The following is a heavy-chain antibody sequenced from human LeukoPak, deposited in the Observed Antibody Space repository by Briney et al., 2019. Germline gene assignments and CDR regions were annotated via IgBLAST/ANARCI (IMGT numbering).Heavy chain of an antibody. V-gene: IGHV3-30*04. CDR1: GFTFSSYA. Sequence: GGSLRLSCAASGFTFSSYAMHWVRQAPGKGLEWVAVISYDGSNKYYADSVKGRFTISRDNSKNTLYLQMNSLRAEDTAVYYCAKDSSTVTTNAFDIWGQGTMVTVSS. J-gene: IGHJ3*02. CDR3: AKDSSTVTTNAFDI. CDR2: ISYDGSNK. D-gene: IGHD4-17*01.